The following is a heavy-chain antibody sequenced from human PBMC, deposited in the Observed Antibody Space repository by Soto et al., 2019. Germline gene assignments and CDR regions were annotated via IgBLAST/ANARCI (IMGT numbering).Heavy chain of an antibody. J-gene: IGHJ4*02. D-gene: IGHD6-13*01. V-gene: IGHV4-59*01. CDR3: ARYAGSSWFDN. CDR2: IYYSGRT. CDR1: SGFISPYY. Sequence: QVQLQESGPGLVKPSETLSLTCTVSSGFISPYYWSWIRQPPGKGLEWIGYIYYSGRTNYNPSLRSRVTISLDTSRNQFSLKLSSVTAADTAVYYGARYAGSSWFDNWGQGTLVTVSS.